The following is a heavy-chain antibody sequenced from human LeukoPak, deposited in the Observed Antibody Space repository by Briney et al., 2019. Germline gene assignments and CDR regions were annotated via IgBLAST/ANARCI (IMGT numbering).Heavy chain of an antibody. CDR1: GFTFSSYG. CDR3: ARGAKTIVATAYYGMDV. Sequence: GRSLRLSCAASGFTFSSYGMHWVRQAPGKGLEWVAVIWYDGSNKYYADSVKGRFTISRDNSKNTLYLQMNSLRAEDTAVYYCARGAKTIVATAYYGMDVWGQGTTVTVSS. D-gene: IGHD5-12*01. V-gene: IGHV3-33*08. J-gene: IGHJ6*02. CDR2: IWYDGSNK.